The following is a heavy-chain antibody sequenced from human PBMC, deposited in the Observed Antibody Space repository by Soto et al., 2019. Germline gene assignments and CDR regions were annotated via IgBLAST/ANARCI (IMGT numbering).Heavy chain of an antibody. CDR2: IYPGDSDT. CDR3: ARQAPGGNNVAY. V-gene: IGHV5-51*01. J-gene: IGHJ4*02. Sequence: PVQPQKISCKDSGYSFSNYWVGWLRQMPGKGLEWMGIIYPGDSDTRYSPSFQGQVTISADKSIRTAYLQWSSLKASDSAMYYCARQAPGGNNVAYWGQGTLVTVSS. CDR1: GYSFSNYW. D-gene: IGHD1-1*01.